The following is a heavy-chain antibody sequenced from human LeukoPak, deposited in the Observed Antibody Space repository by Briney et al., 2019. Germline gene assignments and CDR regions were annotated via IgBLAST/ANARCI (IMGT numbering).Heavy chain of an antibody. CDR3: ARTTEGYCRGRSCYSYYYYMDV. CDR1: GGSFSGYY. CDR2: IIHTGST. V-gene: IGHV4-34*12. J-gene: IGHJ6*03. Sequence: EASETLSLTCAVYGGSFSGYYWSWIRQPPGKGLEWIGEIIHTGSTKYNPSLSSGVTISVDTSKNQFSLKLSSVTAADTAVYYCARTTEGYCRGRSCYSYYYYMDVWGKGTTVTVSS. D-gene: IGHD2-15*01.